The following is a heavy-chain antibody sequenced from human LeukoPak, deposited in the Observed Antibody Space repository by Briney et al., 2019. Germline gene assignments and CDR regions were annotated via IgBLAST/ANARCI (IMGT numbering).Heavy chain of an antibody. V-gene: IGHV4-61*02. Sequence: SQTLSLTCTVSGDSISSGTYYWSWIRQPAGKGLEWIGRIYTSGRTNYNPSLKSRVTVSVDTSKNQFSLKLNSVTAADTAVYYCARESLGPPYYFDFWGQGTLVTVSS. CDR3: ARESLGPPYYFDF. J-gene: IGHJ4*02. CDR2: IYTSGRT. CDR1: GDSISSGTYY. D-gene: IGHD1-26*01.